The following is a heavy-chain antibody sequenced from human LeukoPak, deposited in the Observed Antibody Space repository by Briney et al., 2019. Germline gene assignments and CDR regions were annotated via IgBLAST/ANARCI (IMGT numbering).Heavy chain of an antibody. J-gene: IGHJ4*02. Sequence: GGSLRLSCAAPGFPFGDYSMSWTRPAPGKGPGWVSYISSSGSTIYYADSVKGRLTISRDNAKNSLYLQMNSLRAEDTAVYYCARDPKIVVVPAAPGYWGQGTLVTVSS. CDR2: ISSSGSTI. V-gene: IGHV3-11*04. D-gene: IGHD2-2*01. CDR1: GFPFGDYS. CDR3: ARDPKIVVVPAAPGY.